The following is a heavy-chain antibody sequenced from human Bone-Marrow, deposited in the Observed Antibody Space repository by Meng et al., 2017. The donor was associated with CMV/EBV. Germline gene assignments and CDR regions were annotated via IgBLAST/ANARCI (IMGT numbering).Heavy chain of an antibody. CDR2: INHSGST. J-gene: IGHJ4*02. D-gene: IGHD2-2*02. V-gene: IGHV4-34*01. CDR1: GGSFSGYY. Sequence: GSLRLSCAVYGGSFSGYYWSWIRQPPGKGLEWIGEINHSGSTNYNPSLKSRVTISVDTSKNQFSLKLSSVTAADTAVYYCARGYCSSTSCYTGYYFDDWGQGTLVTVSS. CDR3: ARGYCSSTSCYTGYYFDD.